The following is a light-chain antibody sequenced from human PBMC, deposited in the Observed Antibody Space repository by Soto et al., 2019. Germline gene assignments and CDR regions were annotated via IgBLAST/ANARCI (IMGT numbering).Light chain of an antibody. CDR3: QQFGDWPS. CDR1: QSVSGDY. Sequence: EIVLTQSPGTLSLSPGERATLSCRASQSVSGDYLAWYQQKPGQVPRLLIYGASSRATGIPDRFSGSGSGTEFTLTISSLQSDDSAIYYCQQFGDWPSFGLGTKVDIK. V-gene: IGKV3-20*01. CDR2: GAS. J-gene: IGKJ1*01.